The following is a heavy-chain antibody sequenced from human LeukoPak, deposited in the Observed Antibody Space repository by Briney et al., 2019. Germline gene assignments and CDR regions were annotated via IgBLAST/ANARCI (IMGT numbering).Heavy chain of an antibody. V-gene: IGHV3-21*01. CDR2: ISSSSGYI. CDR3: ARGRAVAGTGYGY. Sequence: GGSLRLSCAASGFTFSSYSMNWVRQAPGKGLEWVSSISSSSGYIYYADSVKGRFTISRDNAKNSLYLQMNSLRAEDTAVYYCARGRAVAGTGYGYWGQGTLVTVSS. J-gene: IGHJ4*02. D-gene: IGHD6-19*01. CDR1: GFTFSSYS.